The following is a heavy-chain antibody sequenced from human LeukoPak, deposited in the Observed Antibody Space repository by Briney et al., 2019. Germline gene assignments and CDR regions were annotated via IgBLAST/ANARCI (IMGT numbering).Heavy chain of an antibody. J-gene: IGHJ4*02. Sequence: GGSLRLSCAASGFSFSDTWMHWVRQAPGKGLVWVSRIRSDGSDTRYAESVKGRFTISRDNAKNTLYLQMNSLRAEDTAVYYCARGDPYSSGEFDYWGQGTLVTVSS. V-gene: IGHV3-74*01. D-gene: IGHD6-19*01. CDR1: GFSFSDTW. CDR2: IRSDGSDT. CDR3: ARGDPYSSGEFDY.